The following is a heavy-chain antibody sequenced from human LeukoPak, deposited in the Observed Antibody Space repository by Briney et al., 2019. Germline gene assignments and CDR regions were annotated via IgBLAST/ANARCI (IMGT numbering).Heavy chain of an antibody. Sequence: SETLSLTCTVSGGSISSGDYYWSWIRQPPGKGLEWIGYIYNSGSTYYNPCLKSRVTISVDTSKNQFSLKLSSVTAADTAVYDCARGMGGGWYEDYWGQGTLVTVSS. CDR2: IYNSGST. CDR3: ARGMGGGWYEDY. V-gene: IGHV4-30-4*08. CDR1: GGSISSGDYY. D-gene: IGHD6-19*01. J-gene: IGHJ4*02.